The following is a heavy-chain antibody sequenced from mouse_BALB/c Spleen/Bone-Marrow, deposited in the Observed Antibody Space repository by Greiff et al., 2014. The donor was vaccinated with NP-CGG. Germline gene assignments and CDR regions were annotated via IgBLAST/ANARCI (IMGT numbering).Heavy chain of an antibody. CDR2: INPFNGGA. CDR3: ACSSWFAY. Sequence: EVKLQESGPELVKPGASVKMSCKASGYTFNSYVMHWVKQKPGQGLEWIGFINPFNGGAKYNEKFRGKATMTSDKSSSTAYMELSMLSAEAAAFYYGACSSWFAYWGRGTLVTVSA. J-gene: IGHJ3*01. CDR1: GYTFNSYV. V-gene: IGHV1-14*01.